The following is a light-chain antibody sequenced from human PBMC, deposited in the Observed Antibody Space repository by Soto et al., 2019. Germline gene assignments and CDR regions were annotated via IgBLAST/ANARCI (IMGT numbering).Light chain of an antibody. CDR1: QSVRSS. CDR3: QQYHSWPA. Sequence: EIVLTQSPGTLSLSPGEKATLSFRASQSVRSSCLAWYQQKPGQAPRLLIYGAATRATGIPARFSGSGSGTEFTLTISSLQSEDFAVYYCQQYHSWPAFGRGTKVDIK. V-gene: IGKV3-15*01. J-gene: IGKJ1*01. CDR2: GAA.